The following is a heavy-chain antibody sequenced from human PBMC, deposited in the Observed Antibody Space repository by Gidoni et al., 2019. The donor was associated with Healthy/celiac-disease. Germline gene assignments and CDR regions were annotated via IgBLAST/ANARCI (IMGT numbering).Heavy chain of an antibody. Sequence: QLQLQESGPGLVKPSETLSLTCTVSGGSISSSSYYWGWIRQPPGKGLEWIGSIYYSGSTYYNPSLKSRVTISVDTSKNQFSLKLSSVTAADTAVYYCARRSSSSPRGYMDVWGKGTTVTVSS. CDR1: GGSISSSSYY. CDR3: ARRSSSSPRGYMDV. D-gene: IGHD6-6*01. J-gene: IGHJ6*03. V-gene: IGHV4-39*01. CDR2: IYYSGST.